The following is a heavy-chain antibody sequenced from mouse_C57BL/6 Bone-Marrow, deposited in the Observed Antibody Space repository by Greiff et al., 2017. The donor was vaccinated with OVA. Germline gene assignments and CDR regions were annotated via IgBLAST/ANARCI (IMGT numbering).Heavy chain of an antibody. V-gene: IGHV1-66*01. CDR3: ASLAHWYFDV. D-gene: IGHD6-1*01. CDR2: IYPGSGNT. J-gene: IGHJ1*03. CDR1: GYSFTSYY. Sequence: VQLQQSGPELVKPGASVKISCKASGYSFTSYYIHWVKQRPGQGLEWIGWIYPGSGNTKYNEKFKGKATLTADTSSSTAYMQLSSLTSEDSAVYYCASLAHWYFDVWGTGTTVTVSS.